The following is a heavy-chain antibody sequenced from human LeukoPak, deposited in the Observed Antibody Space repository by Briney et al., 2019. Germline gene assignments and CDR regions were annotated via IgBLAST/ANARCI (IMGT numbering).Heavy chain of an antibody. Sequence: SETLSLTCAVSGYSISSGYYSGWIRQPPGKGLECIGSIYHSGSTYYNPSLKSRVTISVDTSKNQFSLKLSSVTAADTAVYYCARERGPPQAYCGGDCYSYFDYWGQGTLVTVSS. V-gene: IGHV4-38-2*02. CDR3: ARERGPPQAYCGGDCYSYFDY. J-gene: IGHJ4*02. CDR1: GYSISSGYY. CDR2: IYHSGST. D-gene: IGHD2-21*02.